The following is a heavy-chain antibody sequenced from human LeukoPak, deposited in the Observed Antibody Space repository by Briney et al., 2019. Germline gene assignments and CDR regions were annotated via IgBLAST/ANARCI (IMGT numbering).Heavy chain of an antibody. CDR3: AREGLLLWFGESYYYYYGMDV. J-gene: IGHJ6*02. V-gene: IGHV3-30*03. CDR1: GFTFSSYS. CDR2: ISYDGSNK. Sequence: AGGSLRLSCAASGFTFSSYSMNWVRQAPGKGLEWVAVISYDGSNKYYADSVKGRFTISRDNSKNTLYLQMNSLRAEDTAVYYCAREGLLLWFGESYYYYYGMDVWGQGTTVTVSS. D-gene: IGHD3-10*01.